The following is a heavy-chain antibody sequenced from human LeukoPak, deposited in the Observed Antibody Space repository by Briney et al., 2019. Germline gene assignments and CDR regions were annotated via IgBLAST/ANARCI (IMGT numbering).Heavy chain of an antibody. D-gene: IGHD1/OR15-1a*01. CDR3: ARDKWNNYYYYYGMDV. J-gene: IGHJ6*02. CDR2: ISGSGGST. V-gene: IGHV3-23*01. Sequence: GGSLRLSCAASGFTFSSYAMSWVRQAPGKGLEWVSAISGSGGSTYYADSVKGRFTISRDNSKNTLYLQMNSLRAEDTAVYYCARDKWNNYYYYYGMDVWGQGTTVTVSS. CDR1: GFTFSSYA.